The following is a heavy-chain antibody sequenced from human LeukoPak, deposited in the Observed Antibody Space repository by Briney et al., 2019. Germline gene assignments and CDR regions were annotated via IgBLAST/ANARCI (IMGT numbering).Heavy chain of an antibody. CDR3: ARDASGYDYFDY. CDR1: GYTFTGYY. J-gene: IGHJ4*02. D-gene: IGHD5-12*01. V-gene: IGHV1-2*04. CDR2: INPNSGGT. Sequence: ASVKVSCKASGYTFTGYYMHWVRQAPGQGLEWMGWINPNSGGTNYAQKFQGWITMTRDTSISTAYMELSRLRSDDTAVYYRARDASGYDYFDYWGQGTLVTVSS.